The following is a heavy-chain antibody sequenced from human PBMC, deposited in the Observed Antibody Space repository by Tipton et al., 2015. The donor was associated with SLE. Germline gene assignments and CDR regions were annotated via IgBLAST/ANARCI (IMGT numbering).Heavy chain of an antibody. J-gene: IGHJ5*02. Sequence: QLVQSGAEVKKPGASVKVSCKASGYTFTGYYMHWVRQAPGQGLEWMGWINPNSGGTNYSQKFQGRVTMTRDTSISTAYMELSRLRSDDTAVYYCARDGYCSSTSCYTTFDPWGQGTLVTVSS. CDR2: INPNSGGT. D-gene: IGHD2-2*02. V-gene: IGHV1-2*02. CDR3: ARDGYCSSTSCYTTFDP. CDR1: GYTFTGYY.